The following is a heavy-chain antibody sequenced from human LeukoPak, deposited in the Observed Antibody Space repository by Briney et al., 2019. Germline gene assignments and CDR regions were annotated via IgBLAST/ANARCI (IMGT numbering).Heavy chain of an antibody. D-gene: IGHD3/OR15-3a*01. V-gene: IGHV1-46*01. J-gene: IGHJ3*02. CDR2: INPSGDST. Sequence: ASVKVSCKASGYSFTSYYMHWVRQAPGQGLEWMGIINPSGDSTSYAQKFQGRVTMTRDTSTSTVYMELSSLRSEDTAVYYCARFRTGRAFDIWGQGTMVTVSS. CDR1: GYSFTSYY. CDR3: ARFRTGRAFDI.